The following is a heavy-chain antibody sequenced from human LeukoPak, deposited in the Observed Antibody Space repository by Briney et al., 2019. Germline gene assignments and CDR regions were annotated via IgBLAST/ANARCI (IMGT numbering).Heavy chain of an antibody. D-gene: IGHD2-15*01. V-gene: IGHV3-53*01. Sequence: QPGGYLRLYCTVSGFTVSSNSWSWVRQAPGKGLEWVSFIYSGGNTHYSDSVTGRFTISRDNSKNTLYLQMNSLRAEDTAIYYCARRAGEYSHPYDYWGQGTLVTVSS. CDR2: IYSGGNT. CDR3: ARRAGEYSHPYDY. CDR1: GFTVSSNS. J-gene: IGHJ4*02.